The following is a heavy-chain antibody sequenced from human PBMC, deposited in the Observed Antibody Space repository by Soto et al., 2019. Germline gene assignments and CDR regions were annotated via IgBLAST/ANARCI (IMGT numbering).Heavy chain of an antibody. CDR1: GGSFSTSL. CDR2: IIPISGTA. CDR3: GKSGYCSGGDCSQGWIDP. Sequence: QVQLVQSGAEVKKPGSSVKVSCKVSGGSFSTSLMSWVRQAPGQGLEWVGEIIPISGTANYAEELQGRVTITADESTGTAYLEVSSLTSDDTAVYYCGKSGYCSGGDCSQGWIDPWGQGTLVTVSS. D-gene: IGHD2-15*01. J-gene: IGHJ5*02. V-gene: IGHV1-69*01.